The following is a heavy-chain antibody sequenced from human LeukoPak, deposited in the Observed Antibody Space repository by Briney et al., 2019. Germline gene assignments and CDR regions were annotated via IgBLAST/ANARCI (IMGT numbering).Heavy chain of an antibody. CDR2: IYYGGST. J-gene: IGHJ4*02. V-gene: IGHV4-28*01. Sequence: SETLSLTCAVSGYSISSSNWWGWIRQPPGKGLEWIGYIYYGGSTSYNPSLRSRVSMSVDTSKNQFSPKLSSVTAVDTAVYYCARMGYSGSYYFDYWGQGTLVTVSS. D-gene: IGHD1-26*01. CDR3: ARMGYSGSYYFDY. CDR1: GYSISSSNW.